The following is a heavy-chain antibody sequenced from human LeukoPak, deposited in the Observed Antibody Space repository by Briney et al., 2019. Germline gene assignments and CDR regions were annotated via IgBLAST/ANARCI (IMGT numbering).Heavy chain of an antibody. J-gene: IGHJ4*02. CDR1: GFTFTSSA. V-gene: IGHV1-3*03. CDR2: INAGNGNT. Sequence: ASVKVSCKASGFTFTSSAMQWVRQARGQRLEWMGWINAGNGNTKYSQEFQGRVTITRDTSASTAYMELSSLRSEDMAVYYCARGHSGYTVDYWGQGTLVTVSS. CDR3: ARGHSGYTVDY. D-gene: IGHD5-12*01.